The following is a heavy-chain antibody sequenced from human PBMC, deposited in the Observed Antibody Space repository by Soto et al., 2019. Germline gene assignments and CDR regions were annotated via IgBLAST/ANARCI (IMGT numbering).Heavy chain of an antibody. V-gene: IGHV3-23*01. Sequence: EVQLLESGGGLVQPGGSLRLSCAASGFTFSSYAMSWVRQAPGKGLEWVSAISGSGGSTYYADSVKGRFTISRDNSKNTLYLKMNSLRAEDTAVYYCATDRYYYDSADAFDIWGQGTMVTVSS. CDR2: ISGSGGST. CDR3: ATDRYYYDSADAFDI. D-gene: IGHD3-22*01. J-gene: IGHJ3*02. CDR1: GFTFSSYA.